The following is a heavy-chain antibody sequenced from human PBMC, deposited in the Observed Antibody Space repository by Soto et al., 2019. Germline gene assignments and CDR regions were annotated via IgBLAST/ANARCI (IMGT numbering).Heavy chain of an antibody. CDR2: IYYSGST. CDR3: DSYDILTAYPY. CDR1: GGSISSGNYY. D-gene: IGHD3-9*01. V-gene: IGHV4-30-4*01. J-gene: IGHJ4*02. Sequence: SETLSLTCTVSGGSISSGNYYWSWIRQPPGKGLEWIGYIYYSGSTYYNPSLKSRVTFSVDTSKNQFSLKLSSVTAADAAVYFCDSYDILTAYPYWGKGTLVTVFS.